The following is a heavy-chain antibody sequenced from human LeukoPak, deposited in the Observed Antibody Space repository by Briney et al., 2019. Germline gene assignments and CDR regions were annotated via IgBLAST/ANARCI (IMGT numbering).Heavy chain of an antibody. Sequence: GGSLRLSCTASGFTFGDYAMSWFRQAPGKGLEWVGFIRSKDYGGTIEYAASVKGRFTISRDNSKNTLYLQMDSLRPEDTAVYYCAKDPRTGAVSGIFYFDYWGRGTLLTVSS. CDR1: GFTFGDYA. J-gene: IGHJ4*02. CDR3: AKDPRTGAVSGIFYFDY. V-gene: IGHV3-49*03. CDR2: IRSKDYGGTI. D-gene: IGHD6-19*01.